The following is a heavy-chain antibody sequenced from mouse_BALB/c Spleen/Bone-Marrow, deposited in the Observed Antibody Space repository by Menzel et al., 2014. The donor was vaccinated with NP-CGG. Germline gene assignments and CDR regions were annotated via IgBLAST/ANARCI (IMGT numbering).Heavy chain of an antibody. J-gene: IGHJ3*01. CDR1: GFSFNSYG. CDR2: ISGGGSYT. CDR3: ARHAYYDQTEVSFVY. D-gene: IGHD2-4*01. Sequence: EVHLEESGGGLVKSGGSLKLSCAASGFSFNSYGMSRVRQTPEKRLEWVATISGGGSYTFYPDSVKGQFTISGDNAKNNLYMQLSSLRSEDTALYYCARHAYYDQTEVSFVYWGQGTLVTVSA. V-gene: IGHV5-9-2*01.